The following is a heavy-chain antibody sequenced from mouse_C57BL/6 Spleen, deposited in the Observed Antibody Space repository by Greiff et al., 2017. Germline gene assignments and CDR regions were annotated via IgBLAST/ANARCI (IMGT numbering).Heavy chain of an antibody. CDR3: ARGTQATGYYFDY. CDR2: IYPSDSET. J-gene: IGHJ2*01. D-gene: IGHD3-2*02. CDR1: GYTFTSYW. V-gene: IGHV1-61*01. Sequence: QVQLQQPGAELVRPGSSVKLSCKASGYTFTSYWMDWVKPRPGQGLEWIGNIYPSDSETHYNQKFKDKATLTVDKSSSTADMQLSSLTSADSAVYYCARGTQATGYYFDYWGQGTTLTVSS.